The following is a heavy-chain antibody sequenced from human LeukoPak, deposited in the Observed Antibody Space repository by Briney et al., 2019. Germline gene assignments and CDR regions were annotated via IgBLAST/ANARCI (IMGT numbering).Heavy chain of an antibody. J-gene: IGHJ6*02. CDR1: GFTFSDYY. Sequence: GGSLRLSCAASGFTFSDYYMSWIRQAPGKGLEWVSFIDGSGSTKTYADSVKGRFTISRDNSKNTLYLQMNSLRAEDTAVYYCAKDRMITSKDPLDVWGQGTTVTVSS. CDR2: IDGSGSTK. V-gene: IGHV3-11*01. CDR3: AKDRMITSKDPLDV. D-gene: IGHD3-16*01.